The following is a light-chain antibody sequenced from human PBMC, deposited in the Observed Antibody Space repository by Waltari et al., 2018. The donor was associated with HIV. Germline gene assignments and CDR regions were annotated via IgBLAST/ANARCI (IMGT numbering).Light chain of an antibody. J-gene: IGLJ3*02. V-gene: IGLV3-10*01. CDR1: ALPKRY. CDR3: YSRDSSGNSWV. Sequence: SYELTQPPSVSVSPGQTARITCSGDALPKRYSYWYQQKSGQAPVLVMYEDSKRPSGIPEGCSGSRSGKMATVTISGAQVEDEADYYCYSRDSSGNSWVFGGGTKLTVL. CDR2: EDS.